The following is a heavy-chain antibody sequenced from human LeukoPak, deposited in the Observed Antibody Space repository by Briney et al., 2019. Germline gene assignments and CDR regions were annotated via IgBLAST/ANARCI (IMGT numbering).Heavy chain of an antibody. Sequence: GGSLRLSCAASGFTFSSYGMSWVRQAPGKGLEWVSAISGSGGSTYYADSVKGRFTISRDNSKNTLYLQMNSLRAEDTAAYYCASLPTGSSSHYWGQGTLVTVSS. CDR1: GFTFSSYG. V-gene: IGHV3-23*01. D-gene: IGHD2-8*02. CDR2: ISGSGGST. J-gene: IGHJ4*02. CDR3: ASLPTGSSSHY.